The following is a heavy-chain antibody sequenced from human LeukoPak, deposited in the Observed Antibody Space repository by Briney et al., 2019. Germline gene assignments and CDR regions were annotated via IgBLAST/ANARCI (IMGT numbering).Heavy chain of an antibody. D-gene: IGHD2-21*01. CDR1: GFTFSSYT. CDR3: ARGSPSCGGDCFDY. V-gene: IGHV3-21*01. J-gene: IGHJ4*02. Sequence: SGGSLRLSCAASGFTFSSYTMNWVRQAPGKGLEWVSSISSSSSYIYYADSVKGRFTISRDNAKNSLYLQMNSLRAEDTAVYYCARGSPSCGGDCFDYWGQGTLVTVSS. CDR2: ISSSSSYI.